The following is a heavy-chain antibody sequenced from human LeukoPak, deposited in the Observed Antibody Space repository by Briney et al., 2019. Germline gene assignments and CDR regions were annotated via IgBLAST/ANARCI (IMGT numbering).Heavy chain of an antibody. Sequence: GESLKISCKGSGNRFTSYWIGWVRQMPGKGLEWMGIIYFGDSHTRYSPSFQGQVTISADKSISTAYLQWSSLKASDTAIYYCARPALYCSSTVCPPYMDVWGKGTTVTVSS. CDR2: IYFGDSHT. CDR1: GNRFTSYW. CDR3: ARPALYCSSTVCPPYMDV. D-gene: IGHD2-2*01. V-gene: IGHV5-51*01. J-gene: IGHJ6*03.